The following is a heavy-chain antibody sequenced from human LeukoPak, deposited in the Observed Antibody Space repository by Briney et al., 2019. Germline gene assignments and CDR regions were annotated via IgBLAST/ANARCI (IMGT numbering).Heavy chain of an antibody. CDR2: INPNSGGT. J-gene: IGHJ6*02. D-gene: IGHD5-12*01. CDR3: ARGDIVATIRYYYYGMDV. CDR1: GYTFTGYY. Sequence: ASVKVSCKASGYTFTGYYMHWVRQAPGQGLEWMGRINPNSGGTNYAQKFQGRVTMTRDTSISTAYMELRSLRSDDTAVYYCARGDIVATIRYYYYGMDVWGQGTTVTVSS. V-gene: IGHV1-2*06.